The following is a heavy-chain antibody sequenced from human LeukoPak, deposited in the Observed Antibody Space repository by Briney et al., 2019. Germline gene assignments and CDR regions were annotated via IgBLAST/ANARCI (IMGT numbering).Heavy chain of an antibody. Sequence: GGSLRLSCAASGFTFDDYAMNRVRQAPGKGLVWVSTISGSGDSTYYADSVKGRFTISRDNSKDTLYLQMSSVRVDDTAVYYCARDRGRYYDSRGFYWGYYFDSWGQGILVTVST. D-gene: IGHD3-22*01. J-gene: IGHJ4*02. CDR2: ISGSGDST. CDR1: GFTFDDYA. V-gene: IGHV3-23*01. CDR3: ARDRGRYYDSRGFYWGYYFDS.